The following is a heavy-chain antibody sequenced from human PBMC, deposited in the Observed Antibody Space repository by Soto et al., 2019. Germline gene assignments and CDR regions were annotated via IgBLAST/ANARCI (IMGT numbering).Heavy chain of an antibody. D-gene: IGHD1-1*01. Sequence: QMQLQESGPGLVKPSETLSLTCTVSGRSISSSYYYWGWIRQPPGKGLEWIGNIYYDGKTSYNPSLRSQLTRSPATSKDQFPLKLTSVAAADTAVYYWASFVSQNVWYFDLWGPGTLVTVSS. CDR3: ASFVSQNVWYFDL. CDR2: IYYDGKT. J-gene: IGHJ2*01. CDR1: GRSISSSYYY. V-gene: IGHV4-39*01.